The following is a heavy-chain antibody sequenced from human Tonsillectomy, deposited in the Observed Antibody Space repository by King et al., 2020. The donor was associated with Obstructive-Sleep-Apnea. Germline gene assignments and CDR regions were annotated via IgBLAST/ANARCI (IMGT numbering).Heavy chain of an antibody. V-gene: IGHV4-31*03. J-gene: IGHJ4*02. CDR2: FYYSGST. CDR1: GDSISTSGYY. CDR3: ASGPPRWSFDY. Sequence: PLQESGPGLVKPSQTLSLTCTVSGDSISTSGYYWNWIRQLPGQGLEWIGYFYYSGSTYYNPYLKSRITISLDTSKNQFSLNLSSVTAADTAVYYCASGPPRWSFDYWGQGTLVTVSS. D-gene: IGHD4-23*01.